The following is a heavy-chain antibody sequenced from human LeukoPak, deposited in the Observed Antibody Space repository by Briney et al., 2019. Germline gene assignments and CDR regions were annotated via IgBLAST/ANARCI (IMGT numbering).Heavy chain of an antibody. CDR1: GGSISSSSYY. J-gene: IGHJ6*03. D-gene: IGHD6-13*01. CDR2: IYYSGST. V-gene: IGHV4-39*01. Sequence: SETLSLTCTVSGGSISSSSYYWGWIRQPPGKGLEWIGSIYYSGSTYYNPSLKSRVTISVDTSKNQFSLKLSSVTAADTAVYYCARHPAEVSSWSNYYYYMDVWGKGTTVTISS. CDR3: ARHPAEVSSWSNYYYYMDV.